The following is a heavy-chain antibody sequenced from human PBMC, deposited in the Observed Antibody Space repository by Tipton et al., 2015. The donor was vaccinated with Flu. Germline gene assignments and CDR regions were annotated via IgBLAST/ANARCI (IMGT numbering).Heavy chain of an antibody. CDR3: ATDGAPRRAFPAAIDY. J-gene: IGHJ4*02. V-gene: IGHV3-43D*04. CDR2: ISWNGGTT. CDR1: GFTFENYA. Sequence: SLRLSCAASGFTFENYAMHWVRQVPGKGLEWVSLISWNGGTTYYADSVKGRFTISRDNSKNSLYLQMNSLRAEDTALYYCATDGAPRRAFPAAIDYWGRGTLVTVSS. D-gene: IGHD2-2*02.